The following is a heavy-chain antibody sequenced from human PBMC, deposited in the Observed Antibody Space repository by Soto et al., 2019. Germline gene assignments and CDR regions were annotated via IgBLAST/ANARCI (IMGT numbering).Heavy chain of an antibody. CDR3: TTAYYDRFGYFDY. J-gene: IGHJ4*02. D-gene: IGHD3-3*01. CDR1: GGSISSGGYY. V-gene: IGHV4-31*03. CDR2: IYYSGST. Sequence: SETLSLTCTVSGGSISSGGYYWSWIRQHPGKGLEWIGYIYYSGSTYYNPSLKSRVTISVDTSKNQFSLKLSSVTAEDTAVYYCTTAYYDRFGYFDYWGQGTLVTVSS.